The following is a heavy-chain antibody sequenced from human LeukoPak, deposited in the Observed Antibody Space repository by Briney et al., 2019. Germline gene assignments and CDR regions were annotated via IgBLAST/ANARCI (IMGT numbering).Heavy chain of an antibody. CDR1: GFTLSSYA. CDR2: ISGSGGST. Sequence: GGSLRLSCAASGFTLSSYAMSWVRQAPGNGLEWVSAISGSGGSTYYADSVKGRFTISRDNSKNTLYLQMNSLRAEDTAVYYCARGPMSGSGSYYNGRSNYFDYWGQGTLVTVSS. V-gene: IGHV3-23*01. D-gene: IGHD3-10*01. J-gene: IGHJ4*02. CDR3: ARGPMSGSGSYYNGRSNYFDY.